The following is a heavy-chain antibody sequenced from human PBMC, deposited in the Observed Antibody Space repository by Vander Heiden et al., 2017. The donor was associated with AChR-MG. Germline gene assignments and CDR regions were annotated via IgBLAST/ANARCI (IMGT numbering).Heavy chain of an antibody. D-gene: IGHD1-1*01. J-gene: IGHJ5*02. Sequence: QLPLQESGPGLVKPSQPLSLPCTVPAGSISSRSCYWGWIRQAPGKRLEWIGGIYYGGSTYYDPSLKSRVTISVDTSKNQFSLKLSSVTAADTAVYYCARHGYNWNDGPWGQGTLVTVSS. CDR1: AGSISSRSCY. CDR2: IYYGGST. V-gene: IGHV4-39*01. CDR3: ARHGYNWNDGP.